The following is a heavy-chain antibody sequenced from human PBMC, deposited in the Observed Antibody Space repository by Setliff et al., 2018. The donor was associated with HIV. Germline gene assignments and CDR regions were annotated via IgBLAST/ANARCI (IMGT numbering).Heavy chain of an antibody. D-gene: IGHD3-3*02. V-gene: IGHV4-4*07. CDR1: DSGTYY. CDR2: VSSRGDT. J-gene: IGHJ1*01. CDR3: ARAAAGNTGPFDL. Sequence: SETLSLTCTVSDSGTYYWSWIRQPAGKGLEWIGSVSSRGDTNYNPSLKSRVTMSVDTSKNQYSLKLTSVTASDTAVYYCARAAAGNTGPFDLWGQGSPVTVSS.